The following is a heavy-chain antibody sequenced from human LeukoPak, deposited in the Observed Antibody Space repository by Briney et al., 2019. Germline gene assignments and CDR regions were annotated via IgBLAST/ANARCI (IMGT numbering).Heavy chain of an antibody. CDR2: ISAYNGNT. D-gene: IGHD2-2*02. Sequence: GASVKVSCKASGYTFTSYGTSWVRQAPGQGLEWMGWISAYNGNTNYAQKLQGRVTMTTDTSTSTAYMELRSLRSDDTAVYYCARDGCSSTSCYIGYWGQGTLVTVSS. CDR1: GYTFTSYG. CDR3: ARDGCSSTSCYIGY. J-gene: IGHJ4*02. V-gene: IGHV1-18*01.